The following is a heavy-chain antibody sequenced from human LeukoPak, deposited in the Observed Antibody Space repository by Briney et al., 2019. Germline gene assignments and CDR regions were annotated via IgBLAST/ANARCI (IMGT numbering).Heavy chain of an antibody. D-gene: IGHD5-18*01. CDR2: IYSDGTT. V-gene: IGHV3-53*01. Sequence: GGSLRLSCAASGFSVSSIYMNWVRQAPGKGLEWVSVIYSDGTTYYADSVKGRFTISRDDSKNTLYLHMNSLRAEDTAVYYCARDPGGYSFGGYYYMDVWGKGTTVTVSS. CDR3: ARDPGGYSFGGYYYMDV. J-gene: IGHJ6*03. CDR1: GFSVSSIY.